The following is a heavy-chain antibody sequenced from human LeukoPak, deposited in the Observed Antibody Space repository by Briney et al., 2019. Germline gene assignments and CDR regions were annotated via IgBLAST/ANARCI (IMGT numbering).Heavy chain of an antibody. V-gene: IGHV4-59*01. CDR1: GGSISGYY. J-gene: IGHJ5*02. CDR3: ARAILSGYDSSWFDP. D-gene: IGHD5-12*01. Sequence: SETLSLTCTVSGGSISGYYWSWIRQPPGKGLEWIGYINYSGSTNYNPSLESRVTISVDTSQNQFSLRLSSVTAADTAVYYCARAILSGYDSSWFDPWGQGTLVTASS. CDR2: INYSGST.